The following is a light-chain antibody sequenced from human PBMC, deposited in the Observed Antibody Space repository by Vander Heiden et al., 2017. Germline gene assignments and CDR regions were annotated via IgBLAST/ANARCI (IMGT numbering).Light chain of an antibody. V-gene: IGLV2-14*03. CDR2: DVG. J-gene: IGLJ2*01. CDR1: SSDIGGYNY. Sequence: QSALTQPASVSGPPGQSITISCTGTSSDIGGYNYVSWYQQYPGKAPKLIIYDVGNRPSGVSYRFSGSKSANTASLTISGLQAEDEADYYCSSYTISSTVVFGGGTKLTVL. CDR3: SSYTISSTVV.